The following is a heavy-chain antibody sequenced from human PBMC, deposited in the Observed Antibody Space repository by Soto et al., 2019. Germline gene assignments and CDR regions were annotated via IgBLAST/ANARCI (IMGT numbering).Heavy chain of an antibody. V-gene: IGHV3-48*01. CDR2: ISSSSSTI. CDR1: GFTFSSYS. J-gene: IGHJ4*02. D-gene: IGHD4-4*01. Sequence: GGSLRLSCAASGFTFSSYSMNWVRQAPGKGLEWVSYISSSSSTIYYADSVKGRFTISRDNAKNSLYLQMNSLRAEDTAVYYCAKRGSSNSFDYWGQGTLVTVSS. CDR3: AKRGSSNSFDY.